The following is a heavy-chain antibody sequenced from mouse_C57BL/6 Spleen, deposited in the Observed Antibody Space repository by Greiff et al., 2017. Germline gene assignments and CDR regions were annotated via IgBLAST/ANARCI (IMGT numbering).Heavy chain of an antibody. Sequence: QVQLQQSGAELARPGASVQLSCKASGYTFTSSGISWVKQRTGQGLEWIGEISPRSGNTYYNEQFKGKATLTADNSSSTANRELGKLSAEDSAGYLCARRYDGSSHWDCDVWGTGTTGTGSS. J-gene: IGHJ1*03. V-gene: IGHV1-81*01. CDR3: ARRYDGSSHWDCDV. D-gene: IGHD1-1*01. CDR2: ISPRSGNT. CDR1: GYTFTSSG.